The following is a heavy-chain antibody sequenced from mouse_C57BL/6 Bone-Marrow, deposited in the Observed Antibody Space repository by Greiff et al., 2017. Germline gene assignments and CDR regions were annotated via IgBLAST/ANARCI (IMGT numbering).Heavy chain of an antibody. V-gene: IGHV1-54*01. CDR2: INPGSGGT. CDR3: AREDYNYDVYYAMDY. J-gene: IGHJ4*01. Sequence: QVQLQQSGAELVRPGTSVKVSCKASGYAFTNYLIEWVKQRPGQGLEWIGVINPGSGGTNYNEKFKGKATLTADKSSSTAYMQISSLPSEDSAVYFCAREDYNYDVYYAMDYWGQGTSVTVSS. CDR1: GYAFTNYL. D-gene: IGHD2-12*01.